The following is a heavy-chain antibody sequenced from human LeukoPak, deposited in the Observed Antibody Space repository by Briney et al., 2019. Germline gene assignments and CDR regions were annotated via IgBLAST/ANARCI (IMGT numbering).Heavy chain of an antibody. Sequence: GGSLRLSCAASGFTFSSYWMSWVRQAPGKGQEWVANIKQDRSEKYYVDSVKGRFTISRDNAKNSLYLQMNSLRAEDTAVYYCARTGASYYYYYMDVWGKGTAVTVSS. J-gene: IGHJ6*03. CDR2: IKQDRSEK. V-gene: IGHV3-7*01. D-gene: IGHD3-10*01. CDR1: GFTFSSYW. CDR3: ARTGASYYYYYMDV.